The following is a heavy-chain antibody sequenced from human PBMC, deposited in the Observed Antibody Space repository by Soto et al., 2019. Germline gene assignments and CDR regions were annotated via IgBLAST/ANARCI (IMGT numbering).Heavy chain of an antibody. CDR2: IYFSGSI. V-gene: IGHV4-39*01. Sequence: SETLSLTCTVSGGSISSRGYYCAWIRQPPGKGLEWIGSIYFSGSIYDSPSLKSRITISVDTAKNQFSLKLNSVTAADTAVYYCARHEWSTHPYCLHVSGPGPFVTVSS. CDR3: ARHEWSTHPYCLHV. D-gene: IGHD3-3*01. J-gene: IGHJ6*02. CDR1: GGSISSRGYY.